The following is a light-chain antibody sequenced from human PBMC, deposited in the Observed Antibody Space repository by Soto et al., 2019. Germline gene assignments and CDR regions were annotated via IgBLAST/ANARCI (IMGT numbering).Light chain of an antibody. V-gene: IGLV1-51*01. J-gene: IGLJ2*01. CDR2: DNN. CDR1: GSNFGINF. CDR3: GTWDSSLSANVV. Sequence: QAVLTQPPSVSAAPGQRVTSPGFGGGSNFGINFLSWYQQSPVTPPKLLIYDNNKQPSGIPDRFSGSKSGTSATLGITGLQTGDEADYYCGTWDSSLSANVVFGGGTKLTVL.